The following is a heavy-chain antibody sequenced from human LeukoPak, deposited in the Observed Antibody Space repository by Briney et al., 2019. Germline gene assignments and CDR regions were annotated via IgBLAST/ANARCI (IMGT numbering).Heavy chain of an antibody. CDR2: IKQDGSEK. Sequence: GGSLRLSCAASGFTFSSYWMSWVRQAPGKGLEWVANIKQDGSEKYYVDSVKGRFTISRDNAKNSLYLQMNSLRAEDTAVYYCARDGYDYVWGSYNDYWGQGTLVTVSS. J-gene: IGHJ4*02. V-gene: IGHV3-7*01. CDR3: ARDGYDYVWGSYNDY. D-gene: IGHD3-16*01. CDR1: GFTFSSYW.